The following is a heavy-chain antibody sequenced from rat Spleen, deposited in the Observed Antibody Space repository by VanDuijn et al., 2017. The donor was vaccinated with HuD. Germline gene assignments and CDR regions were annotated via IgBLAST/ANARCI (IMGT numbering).Heavy chain of an antibody. CDR3: AKDMRSGATDY. Sequence: EVQLVESGGGLVQPGRSLKISCAASGFIFSDFHLAWVRQAPTKGLEWVASINYDGSATYYRDSVEGRFTISRDSAKSTLYLQVDSLRSEDTATYYCAKDMRSGATDYWGQGVMVTVSS. J-gene: IGHJ2*01. D-gene: IGHD1-4*01. CDR1: GFIFSDFH. V-gene: IGHV5-7*01. CDR2: INYDGSAT.